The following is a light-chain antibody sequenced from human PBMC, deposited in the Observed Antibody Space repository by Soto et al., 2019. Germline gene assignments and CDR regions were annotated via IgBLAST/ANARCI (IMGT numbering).Light chain of an antibody. J-gene: IGKJ1*01. CDR2: GAS. CDR3: QQYNNWPPGT. CDR1: QSVSSN. V-gene: IGKV3-15*01. Sequence: EIVMTQSPATLSVSPGERATLSCRASQSVSSNLAWYQPKPGQAPRLLIYGASTRATGIPARFSGSGSGTEFTLTISSLQSEDFSFYYCQQYNNWPPGTFGQGTKVEIK.